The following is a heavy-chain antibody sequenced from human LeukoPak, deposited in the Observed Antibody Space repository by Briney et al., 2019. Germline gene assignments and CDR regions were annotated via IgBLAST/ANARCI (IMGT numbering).Heavy chain of an antibody. Sequence: GGSLRLSCSASGFTFSSYAMHWVRQAPGKGLEYVSAISSNGGSTYYADSVKGRFTISRDNSKNTLYLQTSSLRAEDTAVYYCVKDRYGSGSWYYYGMDVWGQGTTVSVSS. CDR1: GFTFSSYA. CDR2: ISSNGGST. CDR3: VKDRYGSGSWYYYGMDV. V-gene: IGHV3-64D*06. J-gene: IGHJ6*02. D-gene: IGHD3-10*01.